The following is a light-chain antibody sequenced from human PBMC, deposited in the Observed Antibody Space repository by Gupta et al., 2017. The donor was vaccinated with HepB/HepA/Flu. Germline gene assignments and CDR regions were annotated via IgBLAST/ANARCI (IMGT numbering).Light chain of an antibody. CDR3: QQYTTNSPLT. CDR1: QSISSW. J-gene: IGKJ4*01. V-gene: IGKV1-5*03. Sequence: SASVGDRVTITCRASQSISSWLAWYKQQPEKAPKLLIYKSSTLESGVPSRFSGSGSGTDFTLTISSLQPDDFATYYCQQYTTNSPLTFGGGTNLEIK. CDR2: KSS.